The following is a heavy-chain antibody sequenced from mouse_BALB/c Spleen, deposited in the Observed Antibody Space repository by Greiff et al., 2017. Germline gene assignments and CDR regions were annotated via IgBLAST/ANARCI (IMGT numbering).Heavy chain of an antibody. D-gene: IGHD1-1*01. CDR1: GFTFSSFG. J-gene: IGHJ2*01. Sequence: EVQVVESGGGLVQPGGSRKLSCAASGFTFSSFGMHWVRQAPEKGLEWVAYISSGSSTIYYADTVKGRFTISRDNPKNTLFLQMTSLRSEDTAMYYCAREDYYGSRSLGYWGQGTTLTVSS. V-gene: IGHV5-17*02. CDR3: AREDYYGSRSLGY. CDR2: ISSGSSTI.